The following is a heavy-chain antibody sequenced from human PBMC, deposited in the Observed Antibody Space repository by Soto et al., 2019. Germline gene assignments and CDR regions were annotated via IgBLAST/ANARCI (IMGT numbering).Heavy chain of an antibody. CDR1: GYTFTRSG. Sequence: QVQLVQSGAEVKKPGASVKVSCKASGYTFTRSGISWVRQAPGQGLEWMGWISTYNGDTNYAQTFQGRVTMTTDTSTSTVYMEVRSLSSDDTAVYYCAREGVAPYCYYGMDVWGQGTPVTVSS. J-gene: IGHJ6*02. CDR2: ISTYNGDT. CDR3: AREGVAPYCYYGMDV. V-gene: IGHV1-18*01. D-gene: IGHD5-12*01.